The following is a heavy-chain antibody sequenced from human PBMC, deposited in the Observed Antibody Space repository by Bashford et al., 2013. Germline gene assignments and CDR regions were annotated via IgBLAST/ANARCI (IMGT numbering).Heavy chain of an antibody. V-gene: IGHV3-30*04. J-gene: IGHJ5*01. D-gene: IGHD5-12*01. Sequence: VRQAPGKGLEWVAVISYDGSNKYYADFVQGRFTVSRDNSKNTVYLQMNSLRGEDTAVYYCARGGIIGAVNRFDSWGQGTLVTVSS. CDR2: ISYDGSNK. CDR3: ARGGIIGAVNRFDS.